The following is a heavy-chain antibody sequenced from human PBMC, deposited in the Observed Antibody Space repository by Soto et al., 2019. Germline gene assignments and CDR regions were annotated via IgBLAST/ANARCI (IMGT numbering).Heavy chain of an antibody. CDR3: VREANWNYEVGNYFDN. CDR1: SGSISGYY. V-gene: IGHV4-30-4*01. Sequence: SETLSLTCTVSSGSISGYYWSWIRQPPGKGLEWIGYIFHSGSTYYNPSLKSRITLSIDMSNNQFSLNLRSVTAADTAVYYCVREANWNYEVGNYFDNWGQGILVTVSS. D-gene: IGHD1-7*01. CDR2: IFHSGST. J-gene: IGHJ4*02.